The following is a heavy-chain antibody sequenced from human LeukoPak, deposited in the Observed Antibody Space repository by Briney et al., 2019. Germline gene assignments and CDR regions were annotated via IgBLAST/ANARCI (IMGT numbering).Heavy chain of an antibody. CDR3: AKGGAAADNYWYFDL. CDR1: GFTFDDYG. CDR2: ISWNRGSI. V-gene: IGHV3-9*01. D-gene: IGHD6-13*01. J-gene: IGHJ2*01. Sequence: GRSLRLACAASGFTFDDYGMHWVRQAPGKVLEWVSGISWNRGSIGYADSVKGRFTISRDTAKNSLYLQMNSLRPEDTALYYCAKGGAAADNYWYFDLWGRGTLVTVSS.